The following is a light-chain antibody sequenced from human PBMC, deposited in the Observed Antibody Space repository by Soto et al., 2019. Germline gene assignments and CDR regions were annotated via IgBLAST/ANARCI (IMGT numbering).Light chain of an antibody. CDR1: QSVGSY. V-gene: IGKV3-11*01. CDR3: QQRTNWSGT. J-gene: IGKJ1*01. CDR2: DAS. Sequence: EIVLTQSPATLSLSPGERATLSCRASQSVGSYLAWYQQKPGQAPRLLIYDASTRATGIPARFSGSGSGTDFTLTISSLEPEDFAVYYCQQRTNWSGTFGQGTKVEI.